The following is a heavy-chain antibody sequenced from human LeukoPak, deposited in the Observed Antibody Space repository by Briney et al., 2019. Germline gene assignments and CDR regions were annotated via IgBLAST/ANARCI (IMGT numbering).Heavy chain of an antibody. J-gene: IGHJ4*02. D-gene: IGHD3-9*01. CDR3: ARGGFHYDILTGYYKKKGRKYFDN. V-gene: IGHV4-30-4*01. CDR1: GGSISSGDYY. CDR2: IYYSGST. Sequence: PSETLSLTCTVSGGSISSGDYYWSWIRQPPGKGLEWIGYIYYSGSTYYNPSLKSRVTISVDTSKNQFSLKLSSVTAADTAVYYCARGGFHYDILTGYYKKKGRKYFDNWGQGTLVTVSS.